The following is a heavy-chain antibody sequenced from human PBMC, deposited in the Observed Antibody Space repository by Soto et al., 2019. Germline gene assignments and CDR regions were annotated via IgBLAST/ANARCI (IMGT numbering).Heavy chain of an antibody. Sequence: QLQLQESGSGLVKPSQTLSLTCAVSGGPISSGGYSWSWIRQPPGKGLEWIGYIYHSGSTYYNPSLKSRVTISVDRSKNQFSLKLSSVTAADTAVYYCASLDYGDPWWFDPWGQGTLVTVSS. CDR1: GGPISSGGYS. CDR2: IYHSGST. V-gene: IGHV4-30-2*01. D-gene: IGHD4-17*01. J-gene: IGHJ5*02. CDR3: ASLDYGDPWWFDP.